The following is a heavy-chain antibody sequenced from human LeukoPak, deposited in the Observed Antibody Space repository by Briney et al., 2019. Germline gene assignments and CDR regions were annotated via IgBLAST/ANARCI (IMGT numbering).Heavy chain of an antibody. V-gene: IGHV3-30*02. CDR3: GSGSSLYYYYMDV. J-gene: IGHJ6*03. Sequence: GGSLRLSCGASGFTFSNYGMLWVRQAPGKGLEGVAFIRYDGNNKLYADSMKGRFTISRDNSKNTLYLHINSLRAEDTAVYYCGSGSSLYYYYMDVWGKGTTVTISS. CDR1: GFTFSNYG. D-gene: IGHD3-10*01. CDR2: IRYDGNNK.